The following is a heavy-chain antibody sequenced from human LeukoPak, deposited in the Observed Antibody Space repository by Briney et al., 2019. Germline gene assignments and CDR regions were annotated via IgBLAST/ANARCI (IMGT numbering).Heavy chain of an antibody. J-gene: IGHJ6*03. CDR1: GFTFSSYA. D-gene: IGHD2-2*01. V-gene: IGHV3-23*01. CDR3: AKVVSSTSRYMDV. Sequence: HPGGSLSLFCAASGFTFSSYAMSWVRQAPGKGLEWVSAFSGSGGSTYYADSVKGRFTISRDNTKNTLYLQMNSLRAEDTAVYDCAKVVSSTSRYMDVWGKGTTVTVSS. CDR2: FSGSGGST.